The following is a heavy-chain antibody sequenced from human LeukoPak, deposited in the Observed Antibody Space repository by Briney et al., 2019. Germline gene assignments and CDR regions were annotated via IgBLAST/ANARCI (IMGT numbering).Heavy chain of an antibody. CDR1: GFNFSNFS. J-gene: IGHJ6*02. D-gene: IGHD4-17*01. CDR3: ARESAVTLADYGFDV. Sequence: GGSLRLSCAASGFNFSNFSMHWVRQAPGKGLEWVAVTSYDGTNEYYADSVKGRFTISRDNAKNTLYLQMNSLRLEDTAVYYCARESAVTLADYGFDVWGQGTTAIVSS. V-gene: IGHV3-30-3*01. CDR2: TSYDGTNE.